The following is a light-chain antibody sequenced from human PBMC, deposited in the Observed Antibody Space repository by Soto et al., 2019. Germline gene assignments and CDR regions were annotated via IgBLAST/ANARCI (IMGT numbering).Light chain of an antibody. J-gene: IGKJ3*01. V-gene: IGKV1-33*01. CDR2: VAS. CDR1: QDISNY. Sequence: DIQMTQSPSSLSASVGDRVTITCQASQDISNYLNWYQHKPGKAPKLLIYVASNLDTGVPSRFSGSGSGTDXXXTXXDLXPEDVATYYCQQYDDLPVTFGPGTKVDI. CDR3: QQYDDLPVT.